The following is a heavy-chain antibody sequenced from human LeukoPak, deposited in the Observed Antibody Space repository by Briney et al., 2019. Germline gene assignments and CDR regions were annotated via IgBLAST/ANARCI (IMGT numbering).Heavy chain of an antibody. CDR2: INPNSGGT. J-gene: IGHJ4*02. V-gene: IGHV1-2*02. CDR1: GYTFTGYY. Sequence: ASVKVSCKASGYTFTGYYMHWVRQAPGQGLEWMGWINPNSGGTNYAQKFQGRVTMTRDTSISTAYMELSRLRSDDTAVYYCARGRVVTEGAIYYFDYWGQGTLATVSS. D-gene: IGHD3-22*01. CDR3: ARGRVVTEGAIYYFDY.